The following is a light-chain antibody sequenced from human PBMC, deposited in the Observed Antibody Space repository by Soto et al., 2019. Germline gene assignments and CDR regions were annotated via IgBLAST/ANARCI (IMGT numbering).Light chain of an antibody. CDR1: QSVDSVY. CDR2: GAS. J-gene: IGKJ2*01. CDR3: QQYDTSPPLYT. V-gene: IGKV3-20*01. Sequence: EIVLTQSPGTLSLSPGERATLSCRASQSVDSVYLTWYQQKPGQAPRLLIYGASTRAAGIPSRFSGSGSGTDFTLTISRLEPDAFAVYSCQQYDTSPPLYTFGQGTKLEFK.